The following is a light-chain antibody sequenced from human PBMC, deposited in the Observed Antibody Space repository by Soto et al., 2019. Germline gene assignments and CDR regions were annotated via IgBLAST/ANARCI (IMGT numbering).Light chain of an antibody. J-gene: IGLJ2*01. CDR3: CSYAGSSTSHVV. CDR2: EGS. Sequence: VLAQPASVSGSPGQSITISCTGTSSDVGSYNLVSWYQQHPGKAPKLMIYEGSKRPSGVSNRFSGSKSGNTASLTISGLQAEDEADYYCCSYAGSSTSHVVFGGGTKVTVL. V-gene: IGLV2-23*01. CDR1: SSDVGSYNL.